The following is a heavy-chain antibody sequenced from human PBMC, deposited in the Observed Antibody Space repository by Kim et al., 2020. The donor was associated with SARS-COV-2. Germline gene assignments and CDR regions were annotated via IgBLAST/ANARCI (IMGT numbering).Heavy chain of an antibody. CDR3: ARDLAVAGCMDV. Sequence: YYAESVKGRFTISRDNSKNTLYLQMNSLRAEDTAVYYCARDLAVAGCMDVWGQGTTVTVSS. D-gene: IGHD6-19*01. V-gene: IGHV3-33*01. J-gene: IGHJ6*02.